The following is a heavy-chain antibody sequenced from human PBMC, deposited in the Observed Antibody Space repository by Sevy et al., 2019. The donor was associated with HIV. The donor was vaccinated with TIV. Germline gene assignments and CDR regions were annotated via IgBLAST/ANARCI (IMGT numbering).Heavy chain of an antibody. CDR2: TGGRGGAT. V-gene: IGHV3-23*01. Sequence: GESLKISCAASGFPFSSYAMNWVRQGPGKGLEWVSATGGRGGATYYADSAKGRFTISRDNSKNTLYLQMDSLRAEDTAVYYCAKDVVAVVGDAFDVWGQGTMVTVSS. CDR1: GFPFSSYA. CDR3: AKDVVAVVGDAFDV. D-gene: IGHD2-15*01. J-gene: IGHJ3*01.